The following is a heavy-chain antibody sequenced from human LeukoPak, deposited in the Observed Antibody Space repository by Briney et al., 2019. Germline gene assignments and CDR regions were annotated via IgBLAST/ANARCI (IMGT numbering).Heavy chain of an antibody. Sequence: PSETLSLTCTVSGHSISSGYYWGWIRQPPGKGLEWIGSIYHSGSTYYNPSLKSRVTISVDTSKNQCSLKLSSVTAADTAVYYCARVQTVLRFLEWLLDYWGQGTLVTVSS. D-gene: IGHD3-3*01. CDR2: IYHSGST. CDR3: ARVQTVLRFLEWLLDY. V-gene: IGHV4-38-2*02. CDR1: GHSISSGYY. J-gene: IGHJ4*02.